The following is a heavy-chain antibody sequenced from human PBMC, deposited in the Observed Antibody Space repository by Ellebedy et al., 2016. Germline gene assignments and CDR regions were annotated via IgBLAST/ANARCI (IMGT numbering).Heavy chain of an antibody. V-gene: IGHV1-69*06. D-gene: IGHD6-19*01. CDR2: IIPIFGTA. CDR1: GGTFSSYA. Sequence: SVKVSXXASGGTFSSYAISWVRQAPGQGLEWMGGIIPIFGTANYAQKFQGRVTITADKSTSTAYMELSSLRSEDTAVYYCARDSSGFLSAFDIWGQGTMVTVSS. CDR3: ARDSSGFLSAFDI. J-gene: IGHJ3*02.